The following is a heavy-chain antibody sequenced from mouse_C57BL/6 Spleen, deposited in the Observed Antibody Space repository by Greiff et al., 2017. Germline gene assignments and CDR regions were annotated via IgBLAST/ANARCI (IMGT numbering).Heavy chain of an antibody. CDR3: AEGDGYYRGFAY. V-gene: IGHV14-2*01. CDR1: GFNIKDYY. J-gene: IGHJ3*01. Sequence: EVQLQESGAELVKPGASVKLSCTASGFNIKDYYMHWVKQRTEQGLEWIGRIDPEDGETKYAPNFQGKATITADTSSNTAYLQLSSLTSEDTAVYYCAEGDGYYRGFAYWGQGTLVTVSA. CDR2: IDPEDGET. D-gene: IGHD2-3*01.